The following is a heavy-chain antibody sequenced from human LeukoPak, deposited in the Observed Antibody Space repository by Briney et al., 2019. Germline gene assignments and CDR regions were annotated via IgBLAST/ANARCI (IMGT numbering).Heavy chain of an antibody. V-gene: IGHV4-34*01. D-gene: IGHD5-24*01. CDR1: GGSFSGYY. CDR2: INHSGST. Sequence: PSETLSLTCAVYGGSFSGYYWSWIRQPPGKGLEWIGEINHSGSTNYNPSLKSRVTISVDTSKNQFSLKLSSVTAADTAVYYCARDRRRDRDAFDIWGQGTMVTVSS. CDR3: ARDRRRDRDAFDI. J-gene: IGHJ3*02.